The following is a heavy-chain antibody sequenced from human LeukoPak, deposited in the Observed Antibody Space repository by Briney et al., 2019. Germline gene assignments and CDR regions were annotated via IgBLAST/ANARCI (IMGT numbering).Heavy chain of an antibody. CDR3: AKDLVSSGWYGDAFDI. Sequence: PGGSLRLSCAASGFTFSRYAMSWVRQAPGKGLEWVSAISGSGGSTYYADSVKGRFTISRDNSKNTLYLQMNSLRAEDTAVYYCAKDLVSSGWYGDAFDIWGQGTMVTVSS. CDR2: ISGSGGST. CDR1: GFTFSRYA. J-gene: IGHJ3*02. V-gene: IGHV3-23*01. D-gene: IGHD6-19*01.